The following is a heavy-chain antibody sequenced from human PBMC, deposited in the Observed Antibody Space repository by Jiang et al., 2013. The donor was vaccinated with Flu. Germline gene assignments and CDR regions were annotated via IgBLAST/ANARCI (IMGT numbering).Heavy chain of an antibody. Sequence: VKVSCKASGGTFSSHAISWVRQAPGQGPEWMGGIIPILNIINYAQRFQDRVTITAAKSTSTVYMELSSLTSEDTAMYYCARGSYHWSDRYYYYYYMDVWGQGTTVTVSS. CDR3: ARGSYHWSDRYYYYYYMDV. D-gene: IGHD1-20*01. V-gene: IGHV1-69*17. CDR1: GGTFSSHA. J-gene: IGHJ6*02. CDR2: IIPILNII.